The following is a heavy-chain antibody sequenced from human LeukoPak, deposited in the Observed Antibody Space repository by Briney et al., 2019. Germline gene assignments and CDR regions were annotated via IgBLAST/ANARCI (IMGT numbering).Heavy chain of an antibody. J-gene: IGHJ3*02. D-gene: IGHD3-16*01. CDR1: GGSFSGYY. V-gene: IGHV4-34*01. Sequence: SETQSLTCAVYGGSFSGYYWSWIRQPPGKGLEWIGEINHSGSTNYNPSLKSRVTISVDTSKNQFSLKLSSVTAADTAVYYCARPVGQSAFDIWGQGTMVTVSS. CDR2: INHSGST. CDR3: ARPVGQSAFDI.